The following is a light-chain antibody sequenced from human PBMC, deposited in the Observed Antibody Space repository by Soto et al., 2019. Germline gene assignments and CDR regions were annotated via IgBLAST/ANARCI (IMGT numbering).Light chain of an antibody. CDR3: QQADSYPIT. CDR1: QDISNC. J-gene: IGKJ5*01. CDR2: GAS. V-gene: IGKV1-12*01. Sequence: DIQMTQSPSSVSASVGDRVTITCRASQDISNCLAWYQHKPGKAPKLLISGASSLQSGVPSRFSGGGSGTDFTLTISSLQPDDPATYYCQQADSYPITFGQGTRLEI.